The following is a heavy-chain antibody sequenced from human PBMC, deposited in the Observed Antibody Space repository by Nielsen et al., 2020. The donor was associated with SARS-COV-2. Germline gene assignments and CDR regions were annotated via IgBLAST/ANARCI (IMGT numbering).Heavy chain of an antibody. CDR3: ARGDLVVVPSPILGLGPFFYYFYLDV. CDR1: GFSFSDYY. J-gene: IGHJ6*03. Sequence: GSLRLSCAASGFSFSDYYMSWVRQSPGKGLEWIGEVSHSGSINYNPSLKSRVTLSMDKSKRQFSLRLTSVSAADTAVYFCARGDLVVVPSPILGLGPFFYYFYLDVWGKGTTVIVSS. D-gene: IGHD2-2*01. V-gene: IGHV4-4*01. CDR2: VSHSGSI.